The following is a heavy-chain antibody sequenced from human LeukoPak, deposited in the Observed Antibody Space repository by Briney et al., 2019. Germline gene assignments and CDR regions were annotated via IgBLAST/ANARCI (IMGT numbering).Heavy chain of an antibody. J-gene: IGHJ4*02. D-gene: IGHD4-17*01. Sequence: SSETLSLTCAVSGYSISSGYYWGWIRQTPGKGLEWIGTIYHSGTTYQSPTLKSRFTISVDTSKNQLSLKVRSVITADTAIYYCARHGYDSGDHYYFDNWGQGTLVTVSS. CDR2: IYHSGTT. CDR1: GYSISSGYY. V-gene: IGHV4-38-2*01. CDR3: ARHGYDSGDHYYFDN.